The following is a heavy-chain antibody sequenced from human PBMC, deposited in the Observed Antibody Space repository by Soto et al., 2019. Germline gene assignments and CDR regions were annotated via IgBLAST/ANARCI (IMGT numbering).Heavy chain of an antibody. V-gene: IGHV4-39*07. D-gene: IGHD6-19*01. J-gene: IGHJ4*02. Sequence: SETLSLTCTVSGGSISSSSYYWGWIRQPPGKGLEWIGSIYYSGSSYYNPSLKSRVTISVDTSKNQFSLKLTSVTAADTAVYYCATQSYSGPDYWGQGTLVTVSS. CDR2: IYYSGSS. CDR1: GGSISSSSYY. CDR3: ATQSYSGPDY.